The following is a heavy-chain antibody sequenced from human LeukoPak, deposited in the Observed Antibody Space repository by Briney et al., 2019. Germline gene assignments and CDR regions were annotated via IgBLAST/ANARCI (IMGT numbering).Heavy chain of an antibody. CDR2: ISGNGFNT. D-gene: IGHD3-10*01. CDR1: GFNLGNYA. V-gene: IGHV3-23*01. CDR3: AKGVRLWFAFYFDY. J-gene: IGHJ4*02. Sequence: GGPLRLSCAAPGFNLGNYAMSWFRQAPGKGLEWVSAISGNGFNTYYADSVKGRFTISGESSGNTLSLQMHNLRAEDTAVYYCAKGVRLWFAFYFDYWGQGTLVTVSS.